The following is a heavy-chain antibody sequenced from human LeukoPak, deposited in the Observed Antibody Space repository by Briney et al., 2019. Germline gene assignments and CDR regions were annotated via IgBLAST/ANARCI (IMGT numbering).Heavy chain of an antibody. V-gene: IGHV3-23*01. J-gene: IGHJ6*02. CDR3: ARGSCSSTSCYTLRSNYYYYGMDV. Sequence: PGGSLRLSCAASGFTFSSYAMSWVRQAPGKGLEWVSSIGGTGHTTYYADSVKGRFTISRDNSKNTMYLQMNSLRAEDTAVYYCARGSCSSTSCYTLRSNYYYYGMDVWGQGTTVTVSS. CDR2: IGGTGHTT. D-gene: IGHD2-2*02. CDR1: GFTFSSYA.